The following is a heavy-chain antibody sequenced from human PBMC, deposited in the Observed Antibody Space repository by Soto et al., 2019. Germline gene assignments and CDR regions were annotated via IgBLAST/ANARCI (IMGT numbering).Heavy chain of an antibody. J-gene: IGHJ4*02. V-gene: IGHV3-7*01. CDR3: ASGYSLASY. D-gene: IGHD5-18*01. CDR1: GFTFSSYW. Sequence: VGSLRLSCAASGFTFSSYWMSWVRQAPGKGLEWVANTKQDGSEKYYVDSVKGRFTISRDNAKNSLYLQMNSLRAEGTAVYYCASGYSLASYWGQGTLVTVSS. CDR2: TKQDGSEK.